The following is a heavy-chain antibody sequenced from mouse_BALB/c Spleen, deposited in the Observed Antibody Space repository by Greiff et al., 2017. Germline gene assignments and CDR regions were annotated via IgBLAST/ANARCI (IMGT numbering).Heavy chain of an antibody. CDR2: ISYSGST. J-gene: IGHJ2*01. D-gene: IGHD2-14*01. CDR1: GDSITSGY. V-gene: IGHV3-8*02. Sequence: EVKLVESGPSLVKPSQTLSLTCSVTGDSITSGYWNWIRKFPGNKLEYMGYISYSGSTYYNPSLKSRISITRDTSKNQYYLQLNSVTTEDTATYYCARNYRYDGGYFDYWGQGTTLTVSS. CDR3: ARNYRYDGGYFDY.